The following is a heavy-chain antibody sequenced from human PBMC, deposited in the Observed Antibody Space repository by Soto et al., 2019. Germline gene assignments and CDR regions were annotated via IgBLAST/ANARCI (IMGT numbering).Heavy chain of an antibody. CDR2: SYSTGGT. V-gene: IGHV3-23*01. Sequence: PGGSLRLSCAASGFTLARYTMGWVRQAPGKGLEWVAESYSTGGTEYADSVKGRFTISRDNSKGTLFLQMTNLGVEDTALYYCARDREPDGIWTFDSWGQGTLVTVSS. CDR3: ARDREPDGIWTFDS. J-gene: IGHJ4*02. D-gene: IGHD3-9*01. CDR1: GFTLARYT.